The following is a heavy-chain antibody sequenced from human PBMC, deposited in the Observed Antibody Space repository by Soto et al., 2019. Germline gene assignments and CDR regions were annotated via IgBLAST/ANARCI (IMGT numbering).Heavy chain of an antibody. V-gene: IGHV4-34*01. Sequence: QVQLQQWGAGLLKPSETLSLNCAVTGGSLSGYYWSWIRQPPGKGLEWIGEVKDGGHTNYSPSLRGXXTXSXXPSNNQFSLRLTSVTAADTGVYYCARGQEGVVATHWDQGSLVTVSS. J-gene: IGHJ4*02. CDR1: GGSLSGYY. CDR2: VKDGGHT. D-gene: IGHD5-12*01. CDR3: ARGQEGVVATH.